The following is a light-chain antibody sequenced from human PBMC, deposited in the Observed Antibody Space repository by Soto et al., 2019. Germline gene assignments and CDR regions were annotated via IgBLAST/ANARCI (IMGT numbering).Light chain of an antibody. V-gene: IGLV1-44*01. Sequence: QSVLTQPPSASGTPGQSVTISCSGGSSNIGSKTVNWYQQVPGTAPKVLIYNNNQRPSGVPDRFSGSKSGTSASLAISGLQSEDEADYYCSAWDDSLNGGVFGGGTKLTVL. J-gene: IGLJ3*02. CDR2: NNN. CDR3: SAWDDSLNGGV. CDR1: SSNIGSKT.